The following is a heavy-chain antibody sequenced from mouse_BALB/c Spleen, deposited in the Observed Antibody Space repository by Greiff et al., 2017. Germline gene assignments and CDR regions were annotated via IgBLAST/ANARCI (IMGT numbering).Heavy chain of an antibody. CDR2: INPGSGGT. D-gene: IGHD2-14*01. Sequence: VQLQESGAELVRPGTSVKVSCKASGYAFTNYLIEWVKQRPGQGLEWIGVINPGSGGTNYNEKFKGKATLTADKSSSTAYMQLSSLTSEDSAVYFCARSDRYAFDYWGQGTTLTVSS. CDR3: ARSDRYAFDY. J-gene: IGHJ2*01. V-gene: IGHV1-54*01. CDR1: GYAFTNYL.